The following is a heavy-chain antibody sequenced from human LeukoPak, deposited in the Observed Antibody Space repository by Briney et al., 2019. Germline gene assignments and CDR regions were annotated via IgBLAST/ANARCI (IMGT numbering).Heavy chain of an antibody. J-gene: IGHJ5*02. V-gene: IGHV3-23*01. CDR1: GFTFSSYA. Sequence: GGSLRLSCAASGFTFSSYAMSWVRQAPGKGLEWVSAISGGGGSTYYADSVKGRFTISRDNSKNTLYLQMNSLRAEDTAVYYCAKGLMSGYYDILTGLAWGQGTLVTVSS. D-gene: IGHD3-9*01. CDR2: ISGGGGST. CDR3: AKGLMSGYYDILTGLA.